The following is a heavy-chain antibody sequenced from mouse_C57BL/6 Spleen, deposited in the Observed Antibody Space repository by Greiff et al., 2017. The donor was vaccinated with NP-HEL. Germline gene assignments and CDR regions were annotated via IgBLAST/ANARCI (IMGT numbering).Heavy chain of an antibody. V-gene: IGHV5-17*01. Sequence: EVMLVESGGGLVKPGGSLKLSCAASGFTFSDYGMHWVRQATEKGLEWVAYISSGSSTIYYADTVKGRFTLSRDNAKNTRFLQMTSLGSDDTAMYYCARRWATWTGYFGVWGTGTTVTVSS. CDR3: ARRWATWTGYFGV. J-gene: IGHJ1*03. D-gene: IGHD3-1*01. CDR2: ISSGSSTI. CDR1: GFTFSDYG.